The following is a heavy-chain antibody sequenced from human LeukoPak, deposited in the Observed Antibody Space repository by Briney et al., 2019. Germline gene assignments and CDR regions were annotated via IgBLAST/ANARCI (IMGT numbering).Heavy chain of an antibody. Sequence: SETLSLTCTVSGGSISSYYWSWIRQPPGKGLEWIGYIDHSGSTNYNPSLRSRVTMSVDTSKNQFSLKLTSVTAADTAVYYCARDQAGYYCMDVWGKGTTVTV. J-gene: IGHJ6*03. CDR2: IDHSGST. CDR3: ARDQAGYYCMDV. CDR1: GGSISSYY. V-gene: IGHV4-59*01.